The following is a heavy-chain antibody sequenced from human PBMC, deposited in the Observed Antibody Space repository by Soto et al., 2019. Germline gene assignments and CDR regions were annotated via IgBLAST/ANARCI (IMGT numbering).Heavy chain of an antibody. CDR2: ISSSSSYI. Sequence: EVQLEESGGGLVKPGGSLRLSCAASGFTFSSYSMNWVRQAPGKGLEWVSSISSSSSYIYYADSVKGRFTISRDNAKNSLYLQMNSLRAEDTAVYYCANSVGRIAAAGFDYWGQGTLVTVSS. J-gene: IGHJ4*02. D-gene: IGHD6-13*01. V-gene: IGHV3-21*01. CDR1: GFTFSSYS. CDR3: ANSVGRIAAAGFDY.